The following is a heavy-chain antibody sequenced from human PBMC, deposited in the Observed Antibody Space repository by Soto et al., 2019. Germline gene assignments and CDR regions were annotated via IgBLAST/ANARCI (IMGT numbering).Heavy chain of an antibody. V-gene: IGHV1-58*01. CDR3: ATRSGWDVYYFYCMDV. CDR1: GCTFTSSA. CDR2: IVVGSGNT. J-gene: IGHJ6*02. D-gene: IGHD3-3*01. Sequence: SVKGSCKASGCTFTSSAVQWVRQARGQRLEWIGGIVVGSGNTNYAQKFQERVTITRDMSTSTAYMELSSLRSEDTAVYYCATRSGWDVYYFYCMDVWGQGTTVTVSS.